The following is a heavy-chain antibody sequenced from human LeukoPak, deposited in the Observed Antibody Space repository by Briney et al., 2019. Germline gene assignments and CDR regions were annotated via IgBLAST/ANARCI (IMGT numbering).Heavy chain of an antibody. J-gene: IGHJ4*02. D-gene: IGHD3-22*01. CDR1: GFTFSSYA. CDR3: ARHVVAVGFDY. Sequence: GGSLRLSCAASGFTFSSYAMNWVRQAPGKGLEWVSSITSSSSYIYYADSLKGRFTISRDNAKNSLYLQMNSLRAEDTAVYYCARHVVAVGFDYWGQGALVTVSS. CDR2: ITSSSSYI. V-gene: IGHV3-21*01.